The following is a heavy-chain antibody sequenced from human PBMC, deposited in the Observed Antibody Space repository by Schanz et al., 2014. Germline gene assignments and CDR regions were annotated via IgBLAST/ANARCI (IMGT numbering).Heavy chain of an antibody. D-gene: IGHD4-17*01. CDR2: IWYDGNNK. V-gene: IGHV3-33*08. CDR1: GFSVSSNF. CDR3: VRDTDYHFDY. J-gene: IGHJ4*02. Sequence: VQLVESGGGLVQPGGSLRLSCAASGFSVSSNFMTWVRQAPGKGLEWVAVIWYDGNNKFYADSVKGRFTISRDNAKNALDLQMNSLRAEDTAVYYCVRDTDYHFDYWGQGTLVTVSS.